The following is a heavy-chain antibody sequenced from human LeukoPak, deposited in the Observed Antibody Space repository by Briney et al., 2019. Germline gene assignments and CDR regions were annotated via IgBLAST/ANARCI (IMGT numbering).Heavy chain of an antibody. D-gene: IGHD2-15*01. CDR3: AKDAGGYCSGGSCYTPTPIEY. CDR2: ISGSGGST. J-gene: IGHJ4*02. Sequence: PGGPLRLSCAASGFTFSSYAMSWVRQALGKGLEWVSAISGSGGSTYYADSVKGRFTISRDNSKNTLYLQMNSLRAEDTAVYYCAKDAGGYCSGGSCYTPTPIEYWGQGTLVTVSS. CDR1: GFTFSSYA. V-gene: IGHV3-23*01.